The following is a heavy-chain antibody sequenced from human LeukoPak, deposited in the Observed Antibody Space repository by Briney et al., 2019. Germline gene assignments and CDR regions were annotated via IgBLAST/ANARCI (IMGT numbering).Heavy chain of an antibody. V-gene: IGHV3-48*01. Sequence: GGSLRLSCAASGFTFSSYSMNWVRQAPGKGLEWVSYISSSSSTIYYADSVKGRSTISRDNVKNSLYLQMNSLRAEDTAVYYCARDYITGTTSRYFDYWGQGTLVTVSS. D-gene: IGHD1-20*01. CDR2: ISSSSSTI. J-gene: IGHJ4*02. CDR1: GFTFSSYS. CDR3: ARDYITGTTSRYFDY.